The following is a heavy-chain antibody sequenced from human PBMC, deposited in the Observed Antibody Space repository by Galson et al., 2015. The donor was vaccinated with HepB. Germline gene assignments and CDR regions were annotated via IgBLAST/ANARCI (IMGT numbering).Heavy chain of an antibody. CDR3: ARGLAATGGAFDI. Sequence: SLRLSCAASGFTFSRCDLNWVRQAPGKGLEWVSGISGSRTYYADSVKGRFTISSDNSKNTLYLQMNSLRAEDTAVYYCARGLAATGGAFDIWGQGTMVTVSS. D-gene: IGHD6-25*01. V-gene: IGHV3-23*01. CDR2: ISGSRT. CDR1: GFTFSRCD. J-gene: IGHJ3*02.